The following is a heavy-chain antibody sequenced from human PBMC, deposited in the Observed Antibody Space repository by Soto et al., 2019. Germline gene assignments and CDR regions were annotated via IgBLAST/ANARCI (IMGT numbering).Heavy chain of an antibody. D-gene: IGHD6-19*01. CDR1: GFTFSSYA. CDR3: ARSVRIAVAGRFDV. Sequence: QVQLVESGGGVVQPGRSLRLSCAASGFTFSSYAMHWVRQAPGKGLEWVAVISYDGSNKYYADSVKGRFTISRDNSKNTLSLQMNSLRAKDTAVYYCARSVRIAVAGRFDVWGQGTLVTVSS. CDR2: ISYDGSNK. J-gene: IGHJ4*02. V-gene: IGHV3-30-3*01.